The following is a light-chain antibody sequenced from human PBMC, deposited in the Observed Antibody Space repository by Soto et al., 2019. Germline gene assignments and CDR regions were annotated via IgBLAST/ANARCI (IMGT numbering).Light chain of an antibody. CDR1: QSVTNSY. V-gene: IGKV3-20*01. Sequence: EIVLTQSPGTLSLSPGERATLSCRASQSVTNSYLAWYQRQPGQAPRLLIYGASSSATGIPDRFSGSGSGTEFSLNISRLEPEDFAVYYCQQYGDSLLTFGGGTRVEMK. CDR3: QQYGDSLLT. J-gene: IGKJ4*01. CDR2: GAS.